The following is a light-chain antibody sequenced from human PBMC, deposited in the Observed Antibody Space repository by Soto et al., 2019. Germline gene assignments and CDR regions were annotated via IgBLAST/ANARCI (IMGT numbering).Light chain of an antibody. CDR2: DTS. CDR3: HHYGTSHFT. J-gene: IGKJ3*01. Sequence: EIVLTQSPGTLSLSPGERATLSCRASQTLSNSFIAWYQHKPGQAPRLLVYDTSTRATGIPDRYSGSGSGTDFTLTISRLEPEDFAVYYCHHYGTSHFTFGPGTKVDIK. CDR1: QTLSNSF. V-gene: IGKV3-20*01.